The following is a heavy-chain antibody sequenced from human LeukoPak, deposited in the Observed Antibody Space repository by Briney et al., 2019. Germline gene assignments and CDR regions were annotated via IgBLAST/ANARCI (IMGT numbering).Heavy chain of an antibody. Sequence: GGPLRLSCAASGFTFSSYWMSWVRQAPGKGLEWVANIKQDGSEKYYVDSVKGRFTISRDNAKNSLYLQMNSLRAEDTAVYYCARNRYYYDSSGYQYYYYYGMDVWGQGTTVTVSS. V-gene: IGHV3-7*01. J-gene: IGHJ6*02. CDR3: ARNRYYYDSSGYQYYYYYGMDV. D-gene: IGHD3-22*01. CDR2: IKQDGSEK. CDR1: GFTFSSYW.